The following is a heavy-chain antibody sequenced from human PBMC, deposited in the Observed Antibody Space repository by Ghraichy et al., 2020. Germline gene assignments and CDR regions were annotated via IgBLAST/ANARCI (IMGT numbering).Heavy chain of an antibody. D-gene: IGHD3-10*01. Sequence: GGSLRLSCAASGFTFSSYWMHWVRQAPGKGLVWVSRIDSDGSNTDYADSVRGRFTVSRDNAKNTLYLQMNSLRAEDTAVYYCARAPDVLLGFDPWGQGALVTVAS. CDR1: GFTFSSYW. CDR2: IDSDGSNT. J-gene: IGHJ5*02. CDR3: ARAPDVLLGFDP. V-gene: IGHV3-74*01.